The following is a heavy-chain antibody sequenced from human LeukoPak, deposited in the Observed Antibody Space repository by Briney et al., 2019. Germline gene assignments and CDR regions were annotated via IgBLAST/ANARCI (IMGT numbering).Heavy chain of an antibody. J-gene: IGHJ4*02. CDR1: GGSISSSSYN. CDR3: ARRMPGRYSDY. V-gene: IGHV4-39*01. D-gene: IGHD3-10*01. Sequence: SATLSLTCSVSGGSISSSSYNWGWIRQPPGKELEWVGTIYDSGSTKYNPSLNSRVTMSVDTSKSQFSLRLNSVTAADTAVYYCARRMPGRYSDYWGQGILVTVSS. CDR2: IYDSGST.